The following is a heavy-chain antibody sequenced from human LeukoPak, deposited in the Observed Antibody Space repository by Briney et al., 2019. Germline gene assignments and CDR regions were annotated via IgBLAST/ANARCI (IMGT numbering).Heavy chain of an antibody. CDR3: AKTPSRVWGVGATTIFDY. Sequence: PGASLRLSCAASGFTFSSHAMSWVRQAPGQGLEWVSAISGSGGSTYYADSVKGRFTISRDNSKNTLYLQMNRLRAEDTAVYYCAKTPSRVWGVGATTIFDYWGQGTLVTVSS. V-gene: IGHV3-23*01. D-gene: IGHD1-26*01. J-gene: IGHJ4*02. CDR1: GFTFSSHA. CDR2: ISGSGGST.